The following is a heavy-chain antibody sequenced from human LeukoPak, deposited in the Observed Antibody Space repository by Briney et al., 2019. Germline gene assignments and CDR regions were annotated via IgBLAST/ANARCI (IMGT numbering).Heavy chain of an antibody. Sequence: GGSLRLSCAASGFNFSTYWMSWVRQAPGKGLEWVANIKQDGSEKYYVDSVKDRFTISRDNAKNSLYLQMNSLRVEDTAVYYCARNVYRTFDSWDQGTLVTVSS. CDR1: GFNFSTYW. CDR3: ARNVYRTFDS. CDR2: IKQDGSEK. J-gene: IGHJ4*02. V-gene: IGHV3-7*01. D-gene: IGHD1-14*01.